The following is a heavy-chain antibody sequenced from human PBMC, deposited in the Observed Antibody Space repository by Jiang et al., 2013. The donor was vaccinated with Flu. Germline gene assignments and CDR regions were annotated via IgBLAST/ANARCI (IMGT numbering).Heavy chain of an antibody. D-gene: IGHD3-22*01. Sequence: EWMGRIIPLLGVLNYAQKFQGRATISADKSTGTAYMEMRGLRSEDTALYYCARTYDSSGYYYADAPLPLDYWGQGTLVTVSS. V-gene: IGHV1-69*02. J-gene: IGHJ4*02. CDR3: ARTYDSSGYYYADAPLPLDY. CDR2: IIPLLGVL.